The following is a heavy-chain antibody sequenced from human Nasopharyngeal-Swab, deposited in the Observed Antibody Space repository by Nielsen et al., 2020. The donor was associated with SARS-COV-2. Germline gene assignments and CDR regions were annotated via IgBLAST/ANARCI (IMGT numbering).Heavy chain of an antibody. Sequence: GESLKISCAASGFTFSSYAISWVRQAPGQGLEWVSTVDYDGVRTHYADSVEGRFIISRDNSRNTAYLQIKSLRVEDAAVYYCATWMTAHFDYWGQGTLVTVSS. V-gene: IGHV3-23*01. CDR2: VDYDGVRT. J-gene: IGHJ4*02. D-gene: IGHD5-18*01. CDR1: GFTFSSYA. CDR3: ATWMTAHFDY.